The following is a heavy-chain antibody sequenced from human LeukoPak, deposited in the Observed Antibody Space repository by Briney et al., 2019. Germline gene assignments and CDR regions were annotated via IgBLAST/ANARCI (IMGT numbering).Heavy chain of an antibody. CDR1: GFTFSSYS. Sequence: GGSLRLSCAASGFTFSSYSMNWVRQAPGKGLEWVSSISSSSSYIYYADSVKGRFTISRDNAKNSLYLQMNSLRAEDTAVYYCARAQYYYDSSGYYWIGSFDYWGQGTLVTVSS. V-gene: IGHV3-21*01. D-gene: IGHD3-22*01. CDR3: ARAQYYYDSSGYYWIGSFDY. CDR2: ISSSSSYI. J-gene: IGHJ4*02.